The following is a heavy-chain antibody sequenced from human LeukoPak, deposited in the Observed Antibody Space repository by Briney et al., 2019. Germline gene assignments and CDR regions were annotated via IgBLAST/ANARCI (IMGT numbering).Heavy chain of an antibody. CDR2: ISIYNGNT. Sequence: ASVKVSCKASGYTFTSYAMNWVRQAPGQGLEWMGWISIYNGNTDYAQKLQGRVTMTTDTSTNTAYMDLRSLRSDDTAVYYCARERTYYGSGNYYMDVWGKGTTVTISS. V-gene: IGHV1-18*01. CDR3: ARERTYYGSGNYYMDV. CDR1: GYTFTSYA. D-gene: IGHD3-10*01. J-gene: IGHJ6*03.